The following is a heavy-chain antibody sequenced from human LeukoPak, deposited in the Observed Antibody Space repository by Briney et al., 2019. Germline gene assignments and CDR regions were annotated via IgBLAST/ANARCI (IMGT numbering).Heavy chain of an antibody. D-gene: IGHD4-17*01. Sequence: GDSLKISCKGSGYSFNNYRIAWVRQMPDKGLEWMGIIYPDDSGIRYSPTFQGQVTISADKSTSTAYLQWSSLKASDTAVYFCARMGTTVTTYFDYWGQGTLVTVSS. J-gene: IGHJ4*02. V-gene: IGHV5-51*01. CDR1: GYSFNNYR. CDR3: ARMGTTVTTYFDY. CDR2: IYPDDSGI.